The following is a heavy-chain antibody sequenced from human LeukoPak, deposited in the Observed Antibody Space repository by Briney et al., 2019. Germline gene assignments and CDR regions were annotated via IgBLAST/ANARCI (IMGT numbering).Heavy chain of an antibody. Sequence: QPGGSLRLSCAASGFTFSSYAMHWVRQAPGKGLEWVAVISYDGSNKYYADSVKGRFTISRDNSKNTLYLQMNSLRAEDTAVYYCARDSSGSSSLDYWGQGTLVTVSS. J-gene: IGHJ4*02. CDR3: ARDSSGSSSLDY. D-gene: IGHD1-26*01. CDR1: GFTFSSYA. CDR2: ISYDGSNK. V-gene: IGHV3-30-3*01.